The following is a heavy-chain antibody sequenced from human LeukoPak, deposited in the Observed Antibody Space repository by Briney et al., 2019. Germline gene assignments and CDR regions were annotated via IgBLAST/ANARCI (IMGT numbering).Heavy chain of an antibody. CDR2: ISAYNGNT. CDR3: ARDPVHYYDFWSGYGYYYYYYMDV. J-gene: IGHJ6*03. Sequence: GASVKASCRASGYTLTDYYMHWVRQAPGQGLEWMGWISAYNGNTNYAQKLQGRVTMTTDTSTSTAYMELRSLRSDDTAVYYCARDPVHYYDFWSGYGYYYYYYMDVWGKGTTVTVSS. CDR1: GYTLTDYY. V-gene: IGHV1-18*04. D-gene: IGHD3-3*01.